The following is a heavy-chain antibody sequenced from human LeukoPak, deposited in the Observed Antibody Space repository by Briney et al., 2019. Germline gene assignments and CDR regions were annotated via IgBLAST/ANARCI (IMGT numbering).Heavy chain of an antibody. D-gene: IGHD5-18*01. CDR2: IYYSGST. V-gene: IGHV4-30-4*08. CDR3: ARDNTAMVDS. J-gene: IGHJ4*02. CDR1: AGSISSGDYY. Sequence: PLSLPSTVSAGSISSGDYYWSGIRPPPGKGREGFGYIYYSGSTYYNPALTTRATISVDTSKNQFSLKLSSVTAADTAVYYCARDNTAMVDSWGQGTLVTASS.